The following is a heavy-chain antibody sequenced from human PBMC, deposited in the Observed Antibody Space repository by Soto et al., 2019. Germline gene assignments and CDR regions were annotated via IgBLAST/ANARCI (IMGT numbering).Heavy chain of an antibody. V-gene: IGHV3-21*01. Sequence: GESLKISCAASGFTFSSYSMNWVRQAPGKGLEWVSSISSSSSYIYYADSVKGRFTISRDNAKNSLYLQMNSLRAEDTAVYYCASGGDCGYWGQGTLVTVSS. CDR3: ASGGDCGY. J-gene: IGHJ4*02. D-gene: IGHD2-21*01. CDR1: GFTFSSYS. CDR2: ISSSSSYI.